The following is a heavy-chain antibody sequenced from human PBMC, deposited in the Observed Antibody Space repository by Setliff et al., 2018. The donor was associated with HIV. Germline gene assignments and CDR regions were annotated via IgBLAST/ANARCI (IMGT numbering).Heavy chain of an antibody. V-gene: IGHV4-4*09. CDR3: ARVYYDILTGYGYFDD. CDR2: IYSSGNT. Sequence: LSLTCTVSGGSINNNQWSRIRQPPGKGLEWIGYIYSSGNTNYNPSLKSRVIISVDTSKNQFSLKLSSVTAADTAVYYCARVYYDILTGYGYFDDWGQGTLVTVSS. CDR1: GGSINNNQ. D-gene: IGHD3-9*01. J-gene: IGHJ4*02.